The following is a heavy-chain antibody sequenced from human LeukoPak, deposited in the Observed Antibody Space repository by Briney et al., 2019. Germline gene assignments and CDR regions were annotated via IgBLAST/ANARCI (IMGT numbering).Heavy chain of an antibody. CDR1: GYTFTSYD. CDR2: MDPNSGNT. CDR3: AGGYSYGKDAFDI. Sequence: GASVKVSCKASGYTFTSYDINWVRQATGQGLEWMGWMDPNSGNTGYAQKFQGRVTMTRNISISTAYMELSSLRSDDTAVYYCAGGYSYGKDAFDIWGHGTMVTVSS. V-gene: IGHV1-8*01. D-gene: IGHD5-18*01. J-gene: IGHJ3*02.